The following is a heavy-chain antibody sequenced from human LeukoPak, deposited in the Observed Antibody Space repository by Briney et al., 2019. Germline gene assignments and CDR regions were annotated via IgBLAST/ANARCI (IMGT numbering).Heavy chain of an antibody. J-gene: IGHJ4*02. V-gene: IGHV4-39*01. CDR2: IYYSENT. D-gene: IGHD3-10*01. CDR1: GGSFSSSTYC. Sequence: PSETLSLTCTVSGGSFSSSTYCWGWIRQPPGKGLEWIGNIYYSENTYYNASLKSRATLSADTSRKQFSLKLTSVTAADTAVYYCARRRLGGYFDYGGQGILVTVSS. CDR3: ARRRLGGYFDY.